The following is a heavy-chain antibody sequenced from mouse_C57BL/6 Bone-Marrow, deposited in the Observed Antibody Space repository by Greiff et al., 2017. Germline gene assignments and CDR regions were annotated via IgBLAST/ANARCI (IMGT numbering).Heavy chain of an antibody. Sequence: LVESGAELVRPGASVTLSCKASGYTFTDYEMHWVKQTPVHGLEWIGAIDPETGGTAYNQKFKGKAILTAYKSSSTAYMELRSLTSEDSAVYYCTRSGPLFYYYAMDYWGQGTSVTVSS. CDR2: IDPETGGT. J-gene: IGHJ4*01. CDR3: TRSGPLFYYYAMDY. V-gene: IGHV1-15*01. CDR1: GYTFTDYE. D-gene: IGHD1-1*01.